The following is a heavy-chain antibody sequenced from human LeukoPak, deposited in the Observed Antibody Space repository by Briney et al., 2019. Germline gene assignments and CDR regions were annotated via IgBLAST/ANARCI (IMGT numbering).Heavy chain of an antibody. V-gene: IGHV3-21*01. CDR1: GFTFSTYN. J-gene: IGHJ4*02. CDR3: ATHEVTVVTRSTFDY. Sequence: GGSLRLSCAASGFTFSTYNMNWVRQAPGKGLEWVSSISGSSSYIYYADSVKGRFSISRDNAKNSLFLQMNSLRVEDTAVYYCATHEVTVVTRSTFDYWGQGILVTVSS. CDR2: ISGSSSYI. D-gene: IGHD4-23*01.